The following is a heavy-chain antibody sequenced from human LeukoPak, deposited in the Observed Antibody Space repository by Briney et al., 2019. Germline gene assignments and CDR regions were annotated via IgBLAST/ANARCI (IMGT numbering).Heavy chain of an antibody. Sequence: GGSLRLSCADSGFTFSSYAMSWVRQAPGKGLEWVSAISGSGGSTYYADSVKGRFTISRDNSKNTLYLQMNSLRAEDTAVYYCAKYSPDCSGGSCYYHFDYWGQGTLVTVSS. V-gene: IGHV3-23*01. CDR1: GFTFSSYA. CDR2: ISGSGGST. D-gene: IGHD2-15*01. CDR3: AKYSPDCSGGSCYYHFDY. J-gene: IGHJ4*02.